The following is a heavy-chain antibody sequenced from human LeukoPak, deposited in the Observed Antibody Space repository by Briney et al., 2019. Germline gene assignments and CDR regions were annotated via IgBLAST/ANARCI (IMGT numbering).Heavy chain of an antibody. CDR3: ATSVDTAAGPY. CDR1: GFTFDDYA. V-gene: IGHV3-9*01. D-gene: IGHD5-18*01. J-gene: IGHJ4*02. CDR2: ISWNSGSI. Sequence: PGGSLRLSCAASGFTFDDYAMHWVRQAPGKGLEWVSGISWNSGSIGYADSVKGRFAISRDNARNSLYLHMNSLRDEDTAVYYCATSVDTAAGPYWGQGTLVTVSS.